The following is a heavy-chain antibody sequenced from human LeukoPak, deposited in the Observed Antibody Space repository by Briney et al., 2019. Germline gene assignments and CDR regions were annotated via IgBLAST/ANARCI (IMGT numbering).Heavy chain of an antibody. CDR3: ARTGDWSYFDY. CDR1: GGSFSGYY. CDR2: IYHSGST. Sequence: PETLSLTGAVYGGSFSGYYWSWIRQRPGKGLEWIGEIYHSGSTNYNPSLKSRVTISVDKSKNQFSLKLSSVTAADTAVYYCARTGDWSYFDYWGQGTLVTVSS. V-gene: IGHV4-34*01. D-gene: IGHD2-21*02. J-gene: IGHJ4*02.